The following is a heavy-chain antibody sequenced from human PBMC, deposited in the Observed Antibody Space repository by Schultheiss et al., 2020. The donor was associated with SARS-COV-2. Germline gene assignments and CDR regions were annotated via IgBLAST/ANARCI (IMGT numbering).Heavy chain of an antibody. CDR1: GFTFSSYA. D-gene: IGHD5-12*01. V-gene: IGHV3-33*08. J-gene: IGHJ5*02. Sequence: GESLKISCAASGFTFSSYAMSWVRQAPGKGLEWVAVIWYDGSNKYYADSVKGRFTISRDNSKNTLYLQMNSLRAEDTAVYYCAREGPRRGYSGPNWFDPWGQGTLVTVSS. CDR2: IWYDGSNK. CDR3: AREGPRRGYSGPNWFDP.